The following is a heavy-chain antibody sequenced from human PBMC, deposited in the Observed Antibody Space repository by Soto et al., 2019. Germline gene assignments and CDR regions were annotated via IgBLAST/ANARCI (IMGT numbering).Heavy chain of an antibody. D-gene: IGHD2-21*01. CDR2: IYYSGST. J-gene: IGHJ5*02. CDR3: ARRAVVAVTGSLDNWLDP. V-gene: IGHV4-59*01. CDR1: GGSISSYY. Sequence: PSETLSLTCTVSGGSISSYYLSWIRQPPGKGLEWIGYIYYSGSTNYNPSLKSRVTISVDTSKNQFSLKVNSVTAADTAVYYCARRAVVAVTGSLDNWLDPWGQGILVTVSS.